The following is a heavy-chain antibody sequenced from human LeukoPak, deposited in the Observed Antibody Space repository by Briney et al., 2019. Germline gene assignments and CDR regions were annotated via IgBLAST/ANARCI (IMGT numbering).Heavy chain of an antibody. V-gene: IGHV4-39*07. CDR3: ARRQGSEYGDPEGLFDY. CDR1: GGSISSSSYY. CDR2: IYYSGST. Sequence: PSETLSLTCTVSGGSISSSSYYWGWIRQPPGKGLEWIGSIYYSGSTYYNPSLKSRVTISVDTSKNQFSLKLSSVTAADTAVYYCARRQGSEYGDPEGLFDYWGQGTLVTVSS. D-gene: IGHD4-17*01. J-gene: IGHJ4*02.